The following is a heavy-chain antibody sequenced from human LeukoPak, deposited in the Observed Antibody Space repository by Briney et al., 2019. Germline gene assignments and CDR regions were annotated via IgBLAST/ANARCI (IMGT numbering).Heavy chain of an antibody. CDR3: ARVGASAFDI. V-gene: IGHV4-39*07. CDR1: GGSISSSSYY. J-gene: IGHJ3*02. Sequence: SETLSLTCTVSGGSISSSSYYWNWIRQPPGKGLEWIGQINHSGSTNSNPSLKSRVTISVDTSKNQFSLKLNSVTAADTAVYYCARVGASAFDIWGQGTMVTVSS. CDR2: INHSGST. D-gene: IGHD3-10*01.